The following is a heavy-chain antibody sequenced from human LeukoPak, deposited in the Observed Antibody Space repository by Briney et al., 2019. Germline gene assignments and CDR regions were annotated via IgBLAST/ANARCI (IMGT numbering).Heavy chain of an antibody. J-gene: IGHJ4*02. D-gene: IGHD3-22*01. V-gene: IGHV1-2*02. Sequence: ASVKVSCKASGYTFTGYYMHWVRQAPGQGLEWMGWINPNSGGTNYAQKFQGRVTMTRGTSISTAYMELSRLRSDDTAVYYCARDPYYSDSSGYYYYWGQGTLVTVSS. CDR2: INPNSGGT. CDR1: GYTFTGYY. CDR3: ARDPYYSDSSGYYYY.